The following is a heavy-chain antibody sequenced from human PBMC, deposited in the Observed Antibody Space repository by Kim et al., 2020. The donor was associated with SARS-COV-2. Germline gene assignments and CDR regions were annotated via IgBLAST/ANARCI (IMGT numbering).Heavy chain of an antibody. CDR2: ISGAGVTT. CDR1: GFPLRDYA. V-gene: IGHV3-23*01. CDR3: ARIPNYANYPNWFDP. D-gene: IGHD2-8*01. Sequence: GGSLRLSCAASGFPLRDYAMNWVRQAPGKGLEWVSAISGAGVTTYYADSVKGRFTISRDNSRNTVSLQMNSLRVEDTAVYYCARIPNYANYPNWFDPWGQGTLVTVSS. J-gene: IGHJ5*02.